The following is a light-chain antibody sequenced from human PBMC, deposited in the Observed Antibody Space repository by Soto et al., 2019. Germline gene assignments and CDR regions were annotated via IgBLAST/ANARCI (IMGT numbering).Light chain of an antibody. Sequence: EIVLTQSPATLSLSPGERATLSCRASQSVSSYLAWYQQKPGQAPRLLIYDASNRATCIPARFSGSGSGTDFTLTISSLEPEDFAVYYCQQRSNWPSGFGQGTRLEIK. CDR2: DAS. V-gene: IGKV3-11*01. CDR3: QQRSNWPSG. CDR1: QSVSSY. J-gene: IGKJ5*01.